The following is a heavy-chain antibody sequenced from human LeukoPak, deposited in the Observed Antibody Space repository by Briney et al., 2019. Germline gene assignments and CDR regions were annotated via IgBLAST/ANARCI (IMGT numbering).Heavy chain of an antibody. V-gene: IGHV4-30-4*01. Sequence: PSETLSLTCTVSGGSISSGDYYWSWIRQPPGKGLEWIGYIYYGGSTDYNPSLKSRVTISVDTSKNQFSLKLSSVTAADTAVYYCARLPKTYDFWSDYYAYWGQGTLVTVSS. J-gene: IGHJ4*02. CDR2: IYYGGST. CDR1: GGSISSGDYY. CDR3: ARLPKTYDFWSDYYAY. D-gene: IGHD3-3*01.